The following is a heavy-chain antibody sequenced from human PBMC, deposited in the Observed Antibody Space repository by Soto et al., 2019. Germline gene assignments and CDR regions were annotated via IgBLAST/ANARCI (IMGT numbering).Heavy chain of an antibody. Sequence: QVQLQQSGPGLVKPSQTLSLICAISGDSVSSASATWSWIRQSPSGRLEWLGRTYYRSKWHNDSAVSVKNRIAIIPATSKNQLSLQLSSVTLEDTAVYFCARDGSGYQWYFDVWGRGSLVTVSS. D-gene: IGHD5-12*01. CDR2: TYYRSKWHN. CDR3: ARDGSGYQWYFDV. CDR1: GDSVSSASAT. J-gene: IGHJ2*01. V-gene: IGHV6-1*01.